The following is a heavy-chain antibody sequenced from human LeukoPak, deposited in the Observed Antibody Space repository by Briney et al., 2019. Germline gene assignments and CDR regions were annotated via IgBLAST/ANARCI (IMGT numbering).Heavy chain of an antibody. Sequence: ASVKVSCKASGYTFTSYAMHWVRQAPGQRLKWMGWINAGNGNTKYSQKFQGRVTITRDTSASTAYMELSSLRSEDTAVYYCARTDHYYDSSGYSLDYWGQGTLVTVSS. J-gene: IGHJ4*02. CDR1: GYTFTSYA. D-gene: IGHD3-22*01. CDR3: ARTDHYYDSSGYSLDY. CDR2: INAGNGNT. V-gene: IGHV1-3*01.